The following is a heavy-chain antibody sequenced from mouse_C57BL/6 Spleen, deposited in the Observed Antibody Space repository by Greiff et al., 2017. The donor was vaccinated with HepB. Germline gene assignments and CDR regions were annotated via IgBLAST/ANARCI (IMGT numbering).Heavy chain of an antibody. CDR1: GYTFTSYW. CDR3: ARKVGYYLYYFDY. J-gene: IGHJ2*01. CDR2: IDPSDSYT. V-gene: IGHV1-69*01. Sequence: QVQLQQPGAELVMPGASVKLSCKASGYTFTSYWMHWVKQRPGQGLEWIGEIDPSDSYTNYNQKFKGKSTLTVDKSSSTAYMQLSSLTSEDSAVYYCARKVGYYLYYFDYWGQGTTLTVSS. D-gene: IGHD2-3*01.